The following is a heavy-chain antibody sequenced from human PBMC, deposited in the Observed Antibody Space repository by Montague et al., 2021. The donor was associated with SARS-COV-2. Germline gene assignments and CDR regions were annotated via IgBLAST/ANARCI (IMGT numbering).Heavy chain of an antibody. V-gene: IGHV4-39*01. CDR2: IYYGGTT. CDR3: ARRLSGWTVYGKCVDFDY. J-gene: IGHJ4*02. Sequence: SETLSLTCTVSGGSMMSPNFHWGWIRQASGKVLEWIGSIYYGGTTYFNPSLRSLVTFSVDTPRSQFSLVLISVTAADTAVFYCARRLSGWTVYGKCVDFDYWGQGPLVTVSS. D-gene: IGHD3/OR15-3a*01. CDR1: GGSMMSPNFH.